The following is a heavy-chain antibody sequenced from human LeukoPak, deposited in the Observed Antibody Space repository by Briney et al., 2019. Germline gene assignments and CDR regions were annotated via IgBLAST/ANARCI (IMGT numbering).Heavy chain of an antibody. D-gene: IGHD2-2*01. J-gene: IGHJ5*02. CDR2: INHSGST. V-gene: IGHV4-34*01. CDR1: GGSLSGYY. Sequence: PSGTLSLTCAVYGGSLSGYYWSWIRQPPGKGLEWIGEINHSGSTNYNPSLKSRVTISVDTSKNQFSLKLSSVTAADTAVYYCASLSCSSTSCANWFDPWGQGTLVTVSS. CDR3: ASLSCSSTSCANWFDP.